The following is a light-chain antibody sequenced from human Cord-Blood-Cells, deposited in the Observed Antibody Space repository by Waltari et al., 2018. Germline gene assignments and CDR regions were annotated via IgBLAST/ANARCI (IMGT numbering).Light chain of an antibody. CDR2: AAS. V-gene: IGKV1-39*01. Sequence: IQMTQSPSSLSASVGNRVTITYRASQIIGSYLNWYQQKPGKAPKLLVSAASSLQSGVPSRFRGSGSVTDFTLTISSLQPEDFATYYCQQSYSTPFTFGPGTKVDIK. CDR3: QQSYSTPFT. CDR1: QIIGSY. J-gene: IGKJ3*01.